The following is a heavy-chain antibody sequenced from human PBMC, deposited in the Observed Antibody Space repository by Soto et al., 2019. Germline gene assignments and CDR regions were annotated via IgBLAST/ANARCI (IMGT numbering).Heavy chain of an antibody. Sequence: SETLSLTCAVYGGSFSANYWTWIRQSPGKGLEWIGEINHSGSTNYSPSLKSRVTISVDTSKNQFSLKLSSVTAADTAVYYCARGRCGGDCYWAYYYGMHVWGQGTTVTVSS. CDR3: ARGRCGGDCYWAYYYGMHV. J-gene: IGHJ6*02. CDR2: INHSGST. V-gene: IGHV4-34*01. CDR1: GGSFSANY. D-gene: IGHD2-21*02.